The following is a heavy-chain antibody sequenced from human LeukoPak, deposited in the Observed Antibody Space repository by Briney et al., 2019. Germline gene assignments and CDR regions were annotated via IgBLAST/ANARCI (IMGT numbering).Heavy chain of an antibody. CDR1: GGTFSSYA. D-gene: IGHD1-7*01. Sequence: SVKVSCKSSGGTFSSYAISWVRQAPGQGLEWVGRIIPILGIANYAQKFQGRVTITADKSTSTAYMELSSLRSEDTAVYYCARGGPGGELPNFTDYWGQGTLVTVSS. CDR2: IIPILGIA. J-gene: IGHJ4*02. CDR3: ARGGPGGELPNFTDY. V-gene: IGHV1-69*04.